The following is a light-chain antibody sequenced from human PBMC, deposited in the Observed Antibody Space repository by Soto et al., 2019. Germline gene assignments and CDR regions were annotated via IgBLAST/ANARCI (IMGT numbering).Light chain of an antibody. CDR3: TSYTSRSTLYV. Sequence: QSALTQPASVSGSPGQPITISCTGTSSDVGGYDYVSWYQQHPGKAPKLMIYEVSHRPSGVSNRFSGSKSGNTASLTISGLQAEDEADYYCTSYTSRSTLYVFGTGTKLTVL. J-gene: IGLJ1*01. CDR1: SSDVGGYDY. V-gene: IGLV2-14*01. CDR2: EVS.